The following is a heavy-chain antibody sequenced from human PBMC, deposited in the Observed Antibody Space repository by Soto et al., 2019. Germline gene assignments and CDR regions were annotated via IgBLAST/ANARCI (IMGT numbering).Heavy chain of an antibody. V-gene: IGHV4-34*01. Sequence: SETLSLTCAVYGGSFSGHYWSWVRQPPGKGLEWIGEINQSGSTNYNPSLKSRVTISVDTSKNQISLKLSSGTAEATAVYYCARKGGWGIITHWGQGTLVTVSS. CDR3: ARKGGWGIITH. D-gene: IGHD3-16*01. J-gene: IGHJ4*02. CDR2: INQSGST. CDR1: GGSFSGHY.